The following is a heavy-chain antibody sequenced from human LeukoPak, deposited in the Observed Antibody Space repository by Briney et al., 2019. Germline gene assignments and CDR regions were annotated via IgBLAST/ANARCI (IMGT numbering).Heavy chain of an antibody. CDR3: ARDRTAMVPFDY. J-gene: IGHJ4*02. V-gene: IGHV1-18*01. D-gene: IGHD2-21*02. CDR2: ISAYNGNT. Sequence: ASVKVSCKASGYTFTSYGISWVRQAPGQGLERMGWISAYNGNTNYAQKLQGRVTMTTDTSTSTAYMELRSLRSDDTAVYYCARDRTAMVPFDYWGQGTLVTVSS. CDR1: GYTFTSYG.